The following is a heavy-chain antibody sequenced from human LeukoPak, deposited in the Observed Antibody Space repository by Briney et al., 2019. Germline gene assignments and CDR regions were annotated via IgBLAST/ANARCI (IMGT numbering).Heavy chain of an antibody. CDR2: ISAYNGNT. CDR1: GYTFTSYG. V-gene: IGHV1-18*01. J-gene: IGHJ4*02. Sequence: ASVKVSCKASGYTFTSYGISWGRQAPGQGLEWMGWISAYNGNTNYAQKFQGRVTMTTDTSTSTAYMELRSLRSDDTAVYYCARVAPPRDGSGSYPLFDYWGQGTLVTVSS. D-gene: IGHD3-10*01. CDR3: ARVAPPRDGSGSYPLFDY.